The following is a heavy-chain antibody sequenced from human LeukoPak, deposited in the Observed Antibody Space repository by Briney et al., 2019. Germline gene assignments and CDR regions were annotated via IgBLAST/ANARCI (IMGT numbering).Heavy chain of an antibody. J-gene: IGHJ4*02. CDR1: GFTFSSYG. V-gene: IGHV3-30*02. CDR3: AKLTGDSSSHYYFDY. CDR2: IRYDGSNK. Sequence: GGSLRLSCAASGFTFSSYGMHWVRQAPGKGLEWVAFIRYDGSNKYYADSVKGRFTISRDNSKKTLYLQMNSLRAEDTAVYYCAKLTGDSSSHYYFDYWGQGTLVTVSS. D-gene: IGHD6-13*01.